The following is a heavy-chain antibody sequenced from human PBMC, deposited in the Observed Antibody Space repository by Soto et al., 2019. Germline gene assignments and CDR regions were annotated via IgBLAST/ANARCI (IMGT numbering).Heavy chain of an antibody. V-gene: IGHV3-23*01. Sequence: GGSLRLSCAASGFTFSDWAMTWVRQAPGKGLEWVSALTPGGETTHYADSVKGRFTISRDNSKNTVYLQIDSLRAEDTAVYYCAKDNYHFSYYYDSSGRFGAFDIWGQGTMVPV. J-gene: IGHJ3*02. D-gene: IGHD3-22*01. CDR1: GFTFSDWA. CDR3: AKDNYHFSYYYDSSGRFGAFDI. CDR2: LTPGGETT.